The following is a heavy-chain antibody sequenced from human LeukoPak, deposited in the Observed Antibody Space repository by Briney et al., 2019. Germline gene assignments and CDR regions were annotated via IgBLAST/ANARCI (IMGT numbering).Heavy chain of an antibody. CDR3: ASERAIFGVVEGFDI. D-gene: IGHD3-3*01. CDR1: GGSISSYY. V-gene: IGHV4-4*07. Sequence: PSETLSLTCTVSGGSISSYYWSWIRQPAGKGLEWIGRIYTSGSTNYNPSLKSRVTISVDTSKNQFSLKLSSVTAADTAVYYCASERAIFGVVEGFDIWGQGTMVTVSS. J-gene: IGHJ3*02. CDR2: IYTSGST.